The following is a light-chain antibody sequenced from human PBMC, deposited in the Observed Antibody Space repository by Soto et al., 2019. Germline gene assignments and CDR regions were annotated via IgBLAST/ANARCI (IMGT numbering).Light chain of an antibody. CDR3: QQYGDWPLT. CDR2: RVS. J-gene: IGKJ4*01. CDR1: QSVRSTY. V-gene: IGKV3-15*01. Sequence: EIVMTQSPVTLSVSPGERATLSCRASQSVRSTYLAWYLQKPGQAPRLLIFRVSNRAAGIPARFSGSGSGTEFTLTISSLQSEDFAVYYGQQYGDWPLTFGGGTKVEIK.